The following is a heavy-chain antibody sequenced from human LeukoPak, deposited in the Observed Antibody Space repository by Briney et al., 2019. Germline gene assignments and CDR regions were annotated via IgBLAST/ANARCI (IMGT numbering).Heavy chain of an antibody. D-gene: IGHD1-26*01. CDR3: ARDRVGATTGDALGL. Sequence: ASVKVSCKGSGYTFTGYYLHWVRLAPGQGPEWMGWINPKSGGATYAQKFQGRVTMTRDTSMSTAYLDLNRLTSDDTAVYFCARDRVGATTGDALGLWGQGTVVTVSS. J-gene: IGHJ3*01. CDR1: GYTFTGYY. CDR2: INPKSGGA. V-gene: IGHV1-2*02.